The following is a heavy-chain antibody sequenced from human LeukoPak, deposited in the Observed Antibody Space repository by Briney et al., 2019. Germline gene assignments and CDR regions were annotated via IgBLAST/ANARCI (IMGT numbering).Heavy chain of an antibody. J-gene: IGHJ4*02. D-gene: IGHD4-17*01. CDR1: GGPVSSGSYY. V-gene: IGHV4-61*01. CDR2: IYYSGST. Sequence: SETLSLTCTVSGGPVSSGSYYWSWIRQPPGKGLEWIGYIYYSGSTNYNPSLKSRVTISVDTSKNQFSLKLSSVTAADTAVYYCARERYGDYQSIDYWGQGTLVTVSS. CDR3: ARERYGDYQSIDY.